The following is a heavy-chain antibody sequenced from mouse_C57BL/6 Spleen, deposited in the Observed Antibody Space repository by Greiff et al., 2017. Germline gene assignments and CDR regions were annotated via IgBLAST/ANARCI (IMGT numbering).Heavy chain of an antibody. Sequence: DVMLVESGGGLVKPGGSLKLSCAASGFTFSSYTMSWVRQTPEKRLEWVATISGGGGNTYYPDSVKGRFTISRDNAKNTLYLQMSSLRSEDTALYYGARQYYYGSSGYFDVWGTGTTVTVSS. D-gene: IGHD1-1*01. J-gene: IGHJ1*03. V-gene: IGHV5-9*01. CDR3: ARQYYYGSSGYFDV. CDR1: GFTFSSYT. CDR2: ISGGGGNT.